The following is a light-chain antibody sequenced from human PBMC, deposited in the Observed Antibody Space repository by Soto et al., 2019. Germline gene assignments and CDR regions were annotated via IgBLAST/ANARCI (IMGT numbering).Light chain of an antibody. J-gene: IGKJ1*01. V-gene: IGKV3-20*01. Sequence: ETVLTQSPGSLSLSPGERGTLSCRASQTVASNYFAWYQQRPGQAPRLLMNGASTRATGVPDRFSGSGSGTDFTLTISRLEPEDFAVYYCQQYTNSRWTFGQGTKVDIK. CDR3: QQYTNSRWT. CDR1: QTVASNY. CDR2: GAS.